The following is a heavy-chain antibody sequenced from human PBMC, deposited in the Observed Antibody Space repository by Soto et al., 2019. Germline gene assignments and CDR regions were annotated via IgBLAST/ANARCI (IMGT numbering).Heavy chain of an antibody. CDR1: GFTFSSYT. CDR3: AKRAAPGTR. V-gene: IGHV3-23*01. D-gene: IGHD6-13*01. J-gene: IGHJ4*02. Sequence: PGGSLRLSCAASGFTFSSYTMSWARQVPGQGLEWVSSVNPGGVNTYYSDSVKGRFTISRDNSQNTLYLQMNSLRAEDTAVYYCAKRAAPGTRWGQGTLVTVSS. CDR2: VNPGGVNT.